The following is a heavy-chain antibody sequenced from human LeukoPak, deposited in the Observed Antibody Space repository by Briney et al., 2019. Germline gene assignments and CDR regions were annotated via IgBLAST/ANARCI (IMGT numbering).Heavy chain of an antibody. J-gene: IGHJ4*02. D-gene: IGHD4-17*01. CDR3: AREEYGDYVGY. CDR2: VYYSGTT. CDR1: GGSISSYS. Sequence: KSSETLSLTCTVSGGSISSYSWSWIRQPPGKRLEWIGYVYYSGTTNYNPSLRSRVTISVDTSKNQLSLKLNSVTAADTAVYYCAREEYGDYVGYWGQGTLVTVAS. V-gene: IGHV4-59*01.